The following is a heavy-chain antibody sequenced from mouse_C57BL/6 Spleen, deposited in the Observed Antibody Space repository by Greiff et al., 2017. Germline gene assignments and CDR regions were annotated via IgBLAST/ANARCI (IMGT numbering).Heavy chain of an antibody. D-gene: IGHD1-1*01. J-gene: IGHJ2*01. CDR3: ARRTYGSSYDY. CDR2: INPSTGGT. Sequence: EVKLQESGPELVKPGASVKISCKASGYSFTGYYMNWVKQSPEKSLEWIGEINPSTGGTTYNQKFKAKATLTVDKSSSTAYMQLKSLTSEDSAVYYCARRTYGSSYDYWGQGTTLTVSS. CDR1: GYSFTGYY. V-gene: IGHV1-42*01.